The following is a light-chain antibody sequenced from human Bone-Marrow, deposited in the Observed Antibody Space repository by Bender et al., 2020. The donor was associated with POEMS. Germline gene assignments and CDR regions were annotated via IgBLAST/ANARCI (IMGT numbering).Light chain of an antibody. Sequence: QSALTQPRSVSGSPGQSVTISCTGSNSDVGAYNFVSWYQQHPGKAPKLIIYDVNERPSGVPDRFSGSKSGNTASLTISGLQAEDEADYYCCSYASTSTPVVFGGGTKLTVL. V-gene: IGLV2-11*01. CDR2: DVN. CDR1: NSDVGAYNF. J-gene: IGLJ2*01. CDR3: CSYASTSTPVV.